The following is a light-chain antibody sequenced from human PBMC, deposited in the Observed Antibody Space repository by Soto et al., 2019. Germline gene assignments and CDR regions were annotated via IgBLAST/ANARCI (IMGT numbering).Light chain of an antibody. CDR3: QHYYSGTPWT. CDR1: QSVFFNSNNKNY. CDR2: WAS. J-gene: IGKJ1*01. Sequence: DIVMTQSPDSLAVSLGERATTNCKSSQSVFFNSNNKNYLAWFQQKPGQAPKLLIYWASTRGSGVPDRFSGSGSGTDFTPTDSSLQAGDVVVYYCQHYYSGTPWTFGQGTKVEIK. V-gene: IGKV4-1*01.